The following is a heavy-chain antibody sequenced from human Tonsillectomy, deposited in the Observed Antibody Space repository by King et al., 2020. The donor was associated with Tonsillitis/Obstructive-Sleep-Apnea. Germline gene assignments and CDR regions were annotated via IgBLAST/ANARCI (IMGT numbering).Heavy chain of an antibody. CDR2: ISYDGSNK. J-gene: IGHJ5*02. D-gene: IGHD3-3*01. V-gene: IGHV3-30*01. Sequence: VQLVESGGGVVQPGRSLRLYCAASGFTFSSYAMHWVRQAPGKGLEWVAVISYDGSNKYYADSVKGRFTISRDNSKNTLYLQMNSLRAEDTAVYYCARDGSSRRLNYDFWSGYLLNWFDPWGQGTLVTVSS. CDR3: ARDGSSRRLNYDFWSGYLLNWFDP. CDR1: GFTFSSYA.